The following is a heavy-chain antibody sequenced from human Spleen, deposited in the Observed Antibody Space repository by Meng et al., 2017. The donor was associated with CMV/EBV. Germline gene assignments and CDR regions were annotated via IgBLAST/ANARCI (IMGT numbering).Heavy chain of an antibody. V-gene: IGHV3-21*01. J-gene: IGHJ4*02. CDR2: ISSSSSYI. D-gene: IGHD5-12*01. CDR1: GFTFSSYS. Sequence: EVQLVESGGGLVKPGGSRRLSCAASGFTFSSYSMNWVRQAPGKGLEWVSSISSSSSYIYYADSVKGRFTISRDNAKNSLYLQMNSLRAEDTAVYYCARDHPVDIVATTTFDYWGQGTLVTVSS. CDR3: ARDHPVDIVATTTFDY.